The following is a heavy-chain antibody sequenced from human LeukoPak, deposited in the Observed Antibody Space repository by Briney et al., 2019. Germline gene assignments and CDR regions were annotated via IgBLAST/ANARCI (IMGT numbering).Heavy chain of an antibody. J-gene: IGHJ5*02. D-gene: IGHD2-2*01. CDR2: IYYSGST. Sequence: PSETLSLTCTVSGGSISSYYWSWIRQPPGKGLEWIGSIYYSGSTYYNPSLKSRVTISVDTSKNQFSLKLSSVTAADTAVYYCARLLGYCSSTSCLNWFDPWGQGTLVTVSS. V-gene: IGHV4-39*01. CDR3: ARLLGYCSSTSCLNWFDP. CDR1: GGSISSYY.